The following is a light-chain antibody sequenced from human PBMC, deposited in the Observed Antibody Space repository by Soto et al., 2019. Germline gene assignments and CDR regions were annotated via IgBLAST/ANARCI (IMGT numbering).Light chain of an antibody. V-gene: IGLV2-8*01. CDR2: EVT. CDR1: SSDVGGYDY. Sequence: QSALTQPPSASGSPGQSVTISCTGTSSDVGGYDYVSWYQQHPDKAPKLLIYEVTKRPSGVPDRFSASKSGNTASLTVSGLQAVDEADYYCSSYTGSNNFDVFGTGTKLTVL. J-gene: IGLJ1*01. CDR3: SSYTGSNNFDV.